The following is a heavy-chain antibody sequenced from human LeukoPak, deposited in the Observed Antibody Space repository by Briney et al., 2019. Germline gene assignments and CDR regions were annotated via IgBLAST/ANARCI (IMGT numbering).Heavy chain of an antibody. J-gene: IGHJ1*01. Sequence: GESLKTPCKGPGYRFTNFWIGWVRQIPGKGLGGMGIIYPGDSDTRHRPSFEGQVTISADKSNSTAYLQWSRLKASDTAMYYCARHGYYYGSGKEEIQHWGQGTLVTVSS. CDR2: IYPGDSDT. D-gene: IGHD3-10*01. CDR1: GYRFTNFW. V-gene: IGHV5-51*01. CDR3: ARHGYYYGSGKEEIQH.